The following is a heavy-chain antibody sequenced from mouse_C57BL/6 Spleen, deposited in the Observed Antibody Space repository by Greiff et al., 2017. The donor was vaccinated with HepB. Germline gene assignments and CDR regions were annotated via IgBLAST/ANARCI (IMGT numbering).Heavy chain of an antibody. Sequence: DVMLVESGGGLVKPGGSLKLSCAASGFTFSSYAMSWVRQTPEKRLEWVATISDGGSYTYYPDNVKGRFTISRDNAKNNLYLQMSHLKSEDTAMYYCAREGGSSYVDYWGQGTTLTVSS. CDR2: ISDGGSYT. CDR1: GFTFSSYA. D-gene: IGHD1-1*01. J-gene: IGHJ2*01. CDR3: AREGGSSYVDY. V-gene: IGHV5-4*01.